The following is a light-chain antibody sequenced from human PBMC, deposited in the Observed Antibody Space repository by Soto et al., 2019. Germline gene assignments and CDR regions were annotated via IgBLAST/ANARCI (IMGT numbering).Light chain of an antibody. Sequence: EIQVTQSPTSLSASVGDRVTITCRASRSIGNNLNWYQQRPGKAPQLLIYAASSLKSGVPSRFSGSSSGTDFTLSINGLHPADCATYYCQQTFSPHIAFAQGTRL. CDR2: AAS. CDR1: RSIGNN. V-gene: IGKV1-39*01. CDR3: QQTFSPHIA. J-gene: IGKJ5*01.